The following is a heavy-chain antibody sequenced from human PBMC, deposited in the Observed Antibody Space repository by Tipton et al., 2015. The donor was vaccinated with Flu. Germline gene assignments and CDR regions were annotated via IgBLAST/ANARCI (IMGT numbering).Heavy chain of an antibody. CDR1: GYTFTSYG. D-gene: IGHD2-21*02. J-gene: IGHJ4*02. CDR3: ASDRGVVVTAASFVY. Sequence: QVQLVQSGAEVKKPGASVKVSCKASGYTFTSYGISWVRQAPGQGLEWMGRISAYNGNTNYAQKLQGRVTVTTDTSTSTAYMELRSLISDDTAVFYCASDRGVVVTAASFVYWGQGTLVTVSS. V-gene: IGHV1-18*01. CDR2: ISAYNGNT.